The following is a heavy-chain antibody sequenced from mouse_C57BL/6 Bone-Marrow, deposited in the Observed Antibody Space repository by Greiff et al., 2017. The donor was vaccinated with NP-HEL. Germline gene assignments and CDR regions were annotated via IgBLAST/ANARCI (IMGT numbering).Heavy chain of an antibody. D-gene: IGHD2-3*01. CDR3: ARDGRFAY. J-gene: IGHJ3*01. V-gene: IGHV1-81*01. CDR2: IYPRSGNT. Sequence: VQLQESGAELARPGASVKLSCKASGYTFTSYGISWVKQRTGQGLEWIGEIYPRSGNTYYNEKFKGKATLTADKSSSTAYMELRSLTSEDSAVYFCARDGRFAYWGQGTLVTVSA. CDR1: GYTFTSYG.